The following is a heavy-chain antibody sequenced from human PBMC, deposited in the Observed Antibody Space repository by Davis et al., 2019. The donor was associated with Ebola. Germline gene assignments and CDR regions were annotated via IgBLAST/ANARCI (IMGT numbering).Heavy chain of an antibody. V-gene: IGHV1-3*01. CDR2: INAAKGNT. J-gene: IGHJ4*02. Sequence: AASVKVSCKASGYTFSTYAIHWLRQAPGQRLEWMGLINAAKGNTKSSQKFQGRVTMTRDTSAGTASMEMSSLTSENTAGYYCARTFVGGWLIDYWGQGTLVTVSS. CDR3: ARTFVGGWLIDY. CDR1: GYTFSTYA. D-gene: IGHD1-26*01.